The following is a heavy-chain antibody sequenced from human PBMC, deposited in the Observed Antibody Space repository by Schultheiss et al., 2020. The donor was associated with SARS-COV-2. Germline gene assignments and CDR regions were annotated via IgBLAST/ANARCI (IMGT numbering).Heavy chain of an antibody. CDR1: GGSISNYY. J-gene: IGHJ5*02. V-gene: IGHV4-59*01. CDR3: AKETDREDRNWFDP. CDR2: IYHRGST. Sequence: SETLSLTCTVSGGSISNYYWNWIRQSPGKGLEWIGYIYHRGSTKYNPSLESRVTMSVDTSKNQFSLKLTSVTAADTAVYFCAKETDREDRNWFDPWGQGIVVTVSS.